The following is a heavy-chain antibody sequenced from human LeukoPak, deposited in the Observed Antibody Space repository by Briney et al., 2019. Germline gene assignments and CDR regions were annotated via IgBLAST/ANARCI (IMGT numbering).Heavy chain of an antibody. CDR2: ISSSSYI. CDR3: ARDPEDYDFWSGYRHSPFDY. V-gene: IGHV3-21*01. D-gene: IGHD3-3*01. J-gene: IGHJ4*02. Sequence: GGSLRLSCAASGFTFSSYSMNWVRQAPGKGLEWVSSISSSSYIYYADSVKGRFTISRDNAKNSLYLQMNSLRAEDTAVYYCARDPEDYDFWSGYRHSPFDYWGQGTLVTVSS. CDR1: GFTFSSYS.